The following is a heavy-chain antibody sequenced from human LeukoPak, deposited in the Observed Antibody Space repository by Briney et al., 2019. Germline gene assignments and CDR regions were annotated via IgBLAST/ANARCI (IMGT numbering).Heavy chain of an antibody. D-gene: IGHD3-10*01. Sequence: PGGSLRLSCAASGFTFSSYAMSWVRQAPGKGLEWVSGISGSGGSTYYADSVKGRFTISRDNSKNTLYLQMNSLRAEDTAVYYCAKDGSRVRGTYFDYWGQGTLVTVSS. J-gene: IGHJ4*02. V-gene: IGHV3-23*01. CDR1: GFTFSSYA. CDR3: AKDGSRVRGTYFDY. CDR2: ISGSGGST.